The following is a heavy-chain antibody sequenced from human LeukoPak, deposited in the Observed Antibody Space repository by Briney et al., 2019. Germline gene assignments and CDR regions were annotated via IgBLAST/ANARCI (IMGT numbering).Heavy chain of an antibody. V-gene: IGHV1-69*02. CDR1: GRTFSSYT. CDR3: AGGGNCSSTSCYRY. D-gene: IGHD2-2*01. CDR2: IIPILGIA. Sequence: SSGKVSCKASGRTFSSYTISWVRQAPGQGLEWMGRIIPILGIANYAQKFQGRVTITADKSTSTAYMELSSLRSEDTAVYYCAGGGNCSSTSCYRYCGQGTLVTVSS. J-gene: IGHJ4*02.